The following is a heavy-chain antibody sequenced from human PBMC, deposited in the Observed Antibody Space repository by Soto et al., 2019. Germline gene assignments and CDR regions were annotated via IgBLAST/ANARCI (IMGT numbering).Heavy chain of an antibody. CDR2: DSIGGST. CDR3: ANRRCAGGHFDY. V-gene: IGHV3-23*01. Sequence: EVQLLESGGGLVHTDGSLRLSCAASGFTFSSYTMDWVRQGPGKGLEWVAVDSIGGSTHYAESVRGRFTIARDNSKNTLSLQMNSLTAEDAAVYFCANRRCAGGHFDYWGQGALVTVSS. CDR1: GFTFSSYT. J-gene: IGHJ4*02. D-gene: IGHD2-8*02.